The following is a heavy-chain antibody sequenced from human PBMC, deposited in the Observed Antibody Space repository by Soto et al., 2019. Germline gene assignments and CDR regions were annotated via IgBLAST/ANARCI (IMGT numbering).Heavy chain of an antibody. CDR3: ARGAIAAARTDVAEYFQH. Sequence: ASVKVSCKASGYTFTSYYMHWVRQAPGQGLEWMGIINPSGGSTSYAQKFQGRVTMTRDTSTSTVYMELSSLRSEDTAVYYCARGAIAAARTDVAEYFQHWGQGTLVTVSS. CDR1: GYTFTSYY. CDR2: INPSGGST. V-gene: IGHV1-46*03. J-gene: IGHJ1*01. D-gene: IGHD6-13*01.